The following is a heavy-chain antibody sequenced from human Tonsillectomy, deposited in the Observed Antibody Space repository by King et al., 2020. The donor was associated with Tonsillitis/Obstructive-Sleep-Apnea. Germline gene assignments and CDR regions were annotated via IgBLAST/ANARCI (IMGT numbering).Heavy chain of an antibody. V-gene: IGHV3-74*01. CDR1: GFTFSSYW. Sequence: VQLVESGGGLVQPGGSLRLSCAASGFTFSSYWMHWVRQAPGKGLVWVSRINSDGSSTSYADSVKGRFTISRDKAKNTLYLQMNSLRAEDTAVYYCAREKRQLRSYYYYGMDVWGQGTTVTVSS. J-gene: IGHJ6*02. CDR3: AREKRQLRSYYYYGMDV. D-gene: IGHD5-18*01. CDR2: INSDGSST.